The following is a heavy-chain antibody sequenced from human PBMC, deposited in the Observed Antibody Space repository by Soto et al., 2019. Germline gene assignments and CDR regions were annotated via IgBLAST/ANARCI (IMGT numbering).Heavy chain of an antibody. V-gene: IGHV3-23*01. Sequence: SGGSLSLSCAASGFTFSSYAMSWVRQAPGKGLEWVSAISGSGGSTYYADSVKGRFTISRDNSKNTLYLQMNSLRAEDTAVYYCANYFITMVRGVSTQNYSWSDPWGQATLVTVSS. D-gene: IGHD3-10*01. CDR1: GFTFSSYA. J-gene: IGHJ5*02. CDR3: ANYFITMVRGVSTQNYSWSDP. CDR2: ISGSGGST.